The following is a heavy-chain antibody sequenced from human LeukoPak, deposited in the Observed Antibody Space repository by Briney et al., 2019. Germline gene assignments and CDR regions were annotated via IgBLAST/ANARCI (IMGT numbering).Heavy chain of an antibody. J-gene: IGHJ4*02. CDR3: AREPYSSSFHFDY. D-gene: IGHD6-6*01. V-gene: IGHV3-48*01. Sequence: GGSLRLSCAASGFTFSSYSMNWVRQAPGKGLEWVSYISSSSSTIYYADSVKGRFTISRDNAKNSLYLQMNSLRAEDTAVYYCAREPYSSSFHFDYWGQGTLITVSS. CDR1: GFTFSSYS. CDR2: ISSSSSTI.